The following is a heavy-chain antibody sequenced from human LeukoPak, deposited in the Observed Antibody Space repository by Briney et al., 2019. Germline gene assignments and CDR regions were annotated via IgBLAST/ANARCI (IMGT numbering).Heavy chain of an antibody. J-gene: IGHJ4*02. CDR1: GGSISSYY. V-gene: IGHV4-59*01. D-gene: IGHD1-26*01. Sequence: SETLSLTCTVSGGSISSYYWSWIRQPPGKGLEWIGYIYYSGSTNYNPSLKSRVTISVDTSKNQFSLKLGSVTAADTAVYYCARTLSRWDPFDYWGQGTLVTVSS. CDR2: IYYSGST. CDR3: ARTLSRWDPFDY.